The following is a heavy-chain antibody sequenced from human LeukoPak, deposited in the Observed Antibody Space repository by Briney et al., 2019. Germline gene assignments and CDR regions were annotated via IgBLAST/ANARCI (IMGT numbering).Heavy chain of an antibody. CDR1: GGSISSGSYY. CDR3: ARDTFSGSLADY. Sequence: SQTLSLTCTVSGGSISSGSYYWSWIRQPAGKGLEWIGRIYTSGSTNYNPFLKSRVTISVDTSKNQFSLKLSSVTAADTAVYYCARDTFSGSLADYWGQGTLVTVSS. CDR2: IYTSGST. V-gene: IGHV4-61*02. J-gene: IGHJ4*02. D-gene: IGHD1-26*01.